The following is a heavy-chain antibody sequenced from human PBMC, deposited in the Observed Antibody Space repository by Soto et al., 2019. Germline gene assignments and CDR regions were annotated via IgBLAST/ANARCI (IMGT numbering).Heavy chain of an antibody. V-gene: IGHV3-30*03. CDR3: MTPGTSYHSDY. J-gene: IGHJ4*02. CDR1: GIVFSSFG. Sequence: VQLVESGGGVVQPGNSLRLSCAVSGIVFSSFGMHWVRQAPGKGLEWVAVISFDTSNSYYADSVNGRFTISRDNSKNLLFLQMDGLRPEDTAVYWCMTPGTSYHSDYWGRGTLVTVSA. CDR2: ISFDTSNS. D-gene: IGHD4-17*01.